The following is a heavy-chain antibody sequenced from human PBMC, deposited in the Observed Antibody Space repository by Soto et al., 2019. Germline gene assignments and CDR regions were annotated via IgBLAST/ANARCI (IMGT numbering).Heavy chain of an antibody. CDR2: VSGSGDST. CDR1: GFTFISYA. CDR3: VKLCRSYCFDH. Sequence: GGSLRLSCTTSGFTFISYAMSWVRQAPGKGLEWVSGVSGSGDSTYYADSVKGRFIISRDNSKSTLYLQMNSLRVEDTAVYYCVKLCRSYCFDHWGQGTLVTVSS. V-gene: IGHV3-23*01. J-gene: IGHJ4*02. D-gene: IGHD1-26*01.